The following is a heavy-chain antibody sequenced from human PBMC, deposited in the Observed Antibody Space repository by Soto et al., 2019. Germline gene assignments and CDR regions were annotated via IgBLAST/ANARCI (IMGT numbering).Heavy chain of an antibody. D-gene: IGHD6-6*01. V-gene: IGHV4-31*03. CDR3: ARVSRAAGQRKFDY. CDR1: GGSISSGGYY. CDR2: IYYSGST. J-gene: IGHJ4*02. Sequence: SSETLSLTCTVSGGSISSGGYYWSWIRQHPGKGLEWIGYIYYSGSTYYNPSLKSRVTISVDTSKNQFSLKLSSVTAADTAVYYCARVSRAAGQRKFDYWGQGTLVTVSS.